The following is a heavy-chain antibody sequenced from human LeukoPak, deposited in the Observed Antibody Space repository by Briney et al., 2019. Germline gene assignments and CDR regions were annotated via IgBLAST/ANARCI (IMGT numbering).Heavy chain of an antibody. CDR2: VNNDGSST. V-gene: IGHV3-74*01. CDR3: ARRGWGTGTDY. CDR1: GFTFSSYW. J-gene: IGHJ4*02. Sequence: GGSLRLSCAASGFTFSSYWMHWVRQAPGKGLVWVSRVNNDGSSTTYADSVKGRFTISRDNAKNTIYLQMNSLRAEDTAVYYCARRGWGTGTDYWGQGTLVTVSS. D-gene: IGHD1-1*01.